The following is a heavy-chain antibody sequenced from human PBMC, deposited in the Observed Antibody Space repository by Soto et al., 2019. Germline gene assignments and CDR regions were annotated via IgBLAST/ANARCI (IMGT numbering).Heavy chain of an antibody. D-gene: IGHD6-19*01. Sequence: EVQLVESGGVVVQPGGSLRLSCAASGFTFDDYTMHWVRQAPGKGLEWVSLISWDGGSTYYADSVKGRFTISRDNSKNSLYLQMNSLRTEDTALYYCAKDSQRAVDGTNLDYWGQGTLVTVSS. CDR3: AKDSQRAVDGTNLDY. V-gene: IGHV3-43*01. CDR1: GFTFDDYT. J-gene: IGHJ4*02. CDR2: ISWDGGST.